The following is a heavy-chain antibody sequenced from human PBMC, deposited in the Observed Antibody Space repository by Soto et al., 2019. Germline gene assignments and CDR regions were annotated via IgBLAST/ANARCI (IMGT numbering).Heavy chain of an antibody. CDR1: GYTFTSNY. CDR2: IDPSGGTT. J-gene: IGHJ6*02. D-gene: IGHD3-3*01. V-gene: IGHV1-46*01. Sequence: ASVKVSCKASGYTFTSNYIHWVRQAPGQGLEWMGIIDPSGGTTTYAQKFQGRVTMTRDTSTSTVYMELSSLRSEDTAVFYCARPYYDFWSGSTPYSYYAIDVWGQGTTVTVYS. CDR3: ARPYYDFWSGSTPYSYYAIDV.